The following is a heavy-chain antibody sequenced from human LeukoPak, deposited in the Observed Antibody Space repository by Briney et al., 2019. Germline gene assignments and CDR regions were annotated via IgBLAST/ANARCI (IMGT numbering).Heavy chain of an antibody. D-gene: IGHD3-10*01. CDR3: ARGGSGEGY. V-gene: IGHV4-59*06. Sequence: PSETLSLTCTVSGGSISSYYRSWIRQHPGKGLEWIGYINYSGSTYYSPSLKSRVTISADTSKNQFSLKLSSVTAADTAVYYCARGGSGEGYWGQGTLVTVSS. CDR1: GGSISSYY. CDR2: INYSGST. J-gene: IGHJ4*02.